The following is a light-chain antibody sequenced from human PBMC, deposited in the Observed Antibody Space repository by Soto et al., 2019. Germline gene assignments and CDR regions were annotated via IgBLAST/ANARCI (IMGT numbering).Light chain of an antibody. J-gene: IGLJ1*01. Sequence: QSVLTQPPSVSGSPGQSITISCTGTVSDVGGYNSVSWYQQHPGKAPKLMIYEVSHRPSGVSSRFSGSKSGNTASLTISGLQAEDEADYYCNSYTTSYTYVFGSGTKLTVL. V-gene: IGLV2-14*01. CDR3: NSYTTSYTYV. CDR2: EVS. CDR1: VSDVGGYNS.